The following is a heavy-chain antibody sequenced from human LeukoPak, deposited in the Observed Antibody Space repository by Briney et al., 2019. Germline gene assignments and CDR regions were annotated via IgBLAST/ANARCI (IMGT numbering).Heavy chain of an antibody. CDR3: ARDRGYCTNCVCYTFFWSYCSGGSCYSAFDY. J-gene: IGHJ4*02. CDR1: GFTFSSYA. V-gene: IGHV3-30*04. D-gene: IGHD2-8*01. CDR2: ISYDGSNK. Sequence: GGSLRLSCAASGFTFSSYAMHWVRQAPGKGLEWVAVISYDGSNKYYADSVKGRFTISRDNSKNTLYLQMNSLRAEDTAVYYCARDRGYCTNCVCYTFFWSYCSGGSCYSAFDYWGQGTLVTVSS.